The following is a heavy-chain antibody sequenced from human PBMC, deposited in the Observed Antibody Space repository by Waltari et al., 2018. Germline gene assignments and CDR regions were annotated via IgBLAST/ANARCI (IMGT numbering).Heavy chain of an antibody. J-gene: IGHJ6*02. Sequence: QVQLQESGPGLVKPSETLSLTCTVSGGSISSYYWSWIRQPPGKGLVWIWYIYYSGSTNYNPSLKSRVTISVDTSKNQFSLKLSSVTAADTAVYYCARDLRIAARDYYGMDVWGQGTTVTVSS. D-gene: IGHD6-6*01. CDR2: IYYSGST. CDR1: GGSISSYY. CDR3: ARDLRIAARDYYGMDV. V-gene: IGHV4-59*01.